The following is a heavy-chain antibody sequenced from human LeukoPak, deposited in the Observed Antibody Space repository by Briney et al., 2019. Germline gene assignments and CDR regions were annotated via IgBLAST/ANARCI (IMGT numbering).Heavy chain of an antibody. CDR3: ARDIRKDWFDP. CDR1: GGSFSGYY. D-gene: IGHD1-14*01. V-gene: IGHV4-59*01. J-gene: IGHJ5*02. CDR2: IYYSGST. Sequence: SETLSLTCAVYGGSFSGYYWSWIRQPPGKGLEWIGYIYYSGSTNYNPSLKSRVTISVDTSKNQFSLKLSSVTAADTAVYYCARDIRKDWFDPWGQGTLVTVSS.